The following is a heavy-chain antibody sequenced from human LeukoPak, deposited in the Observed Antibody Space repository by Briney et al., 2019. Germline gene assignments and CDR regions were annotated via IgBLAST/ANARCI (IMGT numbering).Heavy chain of an antibody. J-gene: IGHJ4*02. CDR3: ARDYANPQQWLDPYYFDY. CDR2: IKQDGSEK. CDR1: GFTFSSYW. V-gene: IGHV3-7*01. D-gene: IGHD6-19*01. Sequence: GGSLRLSCAASGFTFSSYWMSWVRQAPGKGLEGVANIKQDGSEKYYVDSVKGRFTISRDNAKNSLYLQMNSLRAEDTAVYYCARDYANPQQWLDPYYFDYWGQGTLVTVSS.